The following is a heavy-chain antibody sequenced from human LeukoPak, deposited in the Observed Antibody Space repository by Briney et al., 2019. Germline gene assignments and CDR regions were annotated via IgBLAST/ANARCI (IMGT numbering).Heavy chain of an antibody. Sequence: ASVKVSCTTSGYTFSTYDINWLRQAAGQGLEWMGWMNPNSANTGFAQKLQGRAAITRDTSTATAYLELSGLTSEDTAVYYCARAIRYQLLSDYWGQGTLVTVSS. CDR1: GYTFSTYD. V-gene: IGHV1-8*03. CDR3: ARAIRYQLLSDY. D-gene: IGHD2-2*01. J-gene: IGHJ4*02. CDR2: MNPNSANT.